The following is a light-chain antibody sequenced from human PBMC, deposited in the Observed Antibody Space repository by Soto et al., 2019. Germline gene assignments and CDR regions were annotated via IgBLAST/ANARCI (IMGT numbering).Light chain of an antibody. CDR2: DVS. V-gene: IGLV2-8*01. J-gene: IGLJ1*01. CDR1: SSDTGDYHY. Sequence: QSALTQPPSASGSPGQSVTISCSGTSSDTGDYHYVSWYQQHPGKAPKLMIYDVSKRPSGVPDRFSGSKSGNTASLTVSGLQAEDEADYYCSSYASSDNYVFGTGTKVTVL. CDR3: SSYASSDNYV.